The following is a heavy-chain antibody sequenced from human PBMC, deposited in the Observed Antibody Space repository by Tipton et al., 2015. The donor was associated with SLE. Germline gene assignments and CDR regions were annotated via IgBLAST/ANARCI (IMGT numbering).Heavy chain of an antibody. CDR2: ISSSGSTI. CDR1: GFTFSSAW. Sequence: SLRLSCAGSGFTFSSAWMNWVRQAPGKGLEWVSYISSSGSTIYYADSVKGRFTIPRDNAKNSLYLQMNSLRADDTAVYYCTTSSGYYLGNYWGQGTLVTVSS. V-gene: IGHV3-48*03. D-gene: IGHD3-22*01. J-gene: IGHJ4*02. CDR3: TTSSGYYLGNY.